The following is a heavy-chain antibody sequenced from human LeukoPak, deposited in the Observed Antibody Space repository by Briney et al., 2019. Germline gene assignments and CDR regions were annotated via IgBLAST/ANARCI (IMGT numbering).Heavy chain of an antibody. CDR1: GYSFTSYW. J-gene: IGHJ5*02. CDR3: ASLQGRRYNWFDP. D-gene: IGHD4-17*01. CDR2: IYPGDSDT. V-gene: IGHV5-51*01. Sequence: GESLEISCQGSGYSFTSYWIGWVRQMPGKGLEWMGIIYPGDSDTRYSPSFQSQVTISADKSISTAYLQWSSLKASDTAMYYCASLQGRRYNWFDPWGQGTLVTVSS.